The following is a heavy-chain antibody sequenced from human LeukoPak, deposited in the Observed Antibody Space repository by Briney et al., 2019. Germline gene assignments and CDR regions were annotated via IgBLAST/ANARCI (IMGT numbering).Heavy chain of an antibody. Sequence: ASVKVSCKASGYTFTSYGISWVRQAPGQGLEWMGWISAYNGNTNYAQKLQGRVTMTTDTSTSTAYMELRSLRSDDTAVYYCARLEQHQVRDNSSSWYLGWFDPWGQGTLVTVSS. CDR2: ISAYNGNT. D-gene: IGHD6-13*01. J-gene: IGHJ5*02. V-gene: IGHV1-18*01. CDR3: ARLEQHQVRDNSSSWYLGWFDP. CDR1: GYTFTSYG.